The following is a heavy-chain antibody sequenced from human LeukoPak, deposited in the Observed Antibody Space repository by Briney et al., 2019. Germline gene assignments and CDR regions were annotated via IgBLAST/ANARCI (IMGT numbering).Heavy chain of an antibody. V-gene: IGHV1-69*13. CDR3: ARWDARYSSSLLKAFDI. CDR2: IIPIFGTA. D-gene: IGHD6-13*01. J-gene: IGHJ3*02. CDR1: VGTFSSYA. Sequence: ASVKVSCKASVGTFSSYAISWVRQAPGQGLEWMGGIIPIFGTANYAQKFQGRVTITADESTSTAYMELSSLRSEDTAVYYCARWDARYSSSLLKAFDIWGQGTMVTVSS.